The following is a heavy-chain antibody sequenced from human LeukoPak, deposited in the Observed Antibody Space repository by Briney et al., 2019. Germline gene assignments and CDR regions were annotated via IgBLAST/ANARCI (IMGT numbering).Heavy chain of an antibody. D-gene: IGHD3-22*01. CDR1: GFTFSSYG. Sequence: GGSLRLSCAASGFTFSSYGMHWVRQAPGKGLEWVAFIRYDGSNKYYADSVKGRFTISRDNSKNTLYLQMNSLRAEDTAAYYCARMYYYDSSGYYEGEDYWGQGTLVTVSS. CDR3: ARMYYYDSSGYYEGEDY. J-gene: IGHJ4*02. CDR2: IRYDGSNK. V-gene: IGHV3-30*02.